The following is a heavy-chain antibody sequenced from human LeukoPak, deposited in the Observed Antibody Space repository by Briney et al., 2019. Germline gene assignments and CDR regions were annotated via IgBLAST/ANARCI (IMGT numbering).Heavy chain of an antibody. CDR1: GFTFSSYA. CDR2: ISGSGGST. CDR3: ALDRTVVTPGEFDY. V-gene: IGHV3-23*01. D-gene: IGHD4-23*01. Sequence: PGGSLRLSCAASGFTFSSYAMSWVRQAPGKGLEWVSAISGSGGSTYYADSVKGRFTIPRDNSKNTLYLQMNSLRAEDTAVYYCALDRTVVTPGEFDYWGQGTLVTVSS. J-gene: IGHJ4*02.